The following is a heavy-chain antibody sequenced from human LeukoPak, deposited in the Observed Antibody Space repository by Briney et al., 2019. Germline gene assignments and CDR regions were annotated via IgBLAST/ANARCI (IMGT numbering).Heavy chain of an antibody. CDR2: ISAYNGNT. D-gene: IGHD1-26*01. CDR1: GYTFTSYV. CDR3: ARDGLVGATTRNIDY. J-gene: IGHJ4*02. Sequence: ASVKVSCKASGYTFTSYVISCVRQAPGQGLEWMGWISAYNGNTNYAQKLQGRVTMTTDTSTSTAYMELRSLRSDDTAVYYCARDGLVGATTRNIDYWGQGTLVTVSS. V-gene: IGHV1-18*01.